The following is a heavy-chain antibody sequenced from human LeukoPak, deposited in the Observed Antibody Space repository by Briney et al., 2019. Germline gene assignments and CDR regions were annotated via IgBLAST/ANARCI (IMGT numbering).Heavy chain of an antibody. Sequence: GGPLSFSGEASGFTLSSYAMSWVGKVPGKGLDWVFVIGDTGNTYHADSVKGRFTISRDSSKNTLFLQMNRLRPEDAAVYYCAKAPVTTCRGAFCYPFDYWGLGTLVTVSS. CDR3: AKAPVTTCRGAFCYPFDY. CDR2: IGDTGNT. D-gene: IGHD2-15*01. J-gene: IGHJ4*02. CDR1: GFTLSSYA. V-gene: IGHV3-23*01.